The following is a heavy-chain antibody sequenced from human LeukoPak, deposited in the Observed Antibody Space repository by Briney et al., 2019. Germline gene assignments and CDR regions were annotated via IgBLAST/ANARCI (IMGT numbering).Heavy chain of an antibody. CDR3: ASGRRPIGYYMDV. J-gene: IGHJ6*03. CDR2: IYTSGST. CDR1: GGSISSGSYY. V-gene: IGHV4-61*02. Sequence: PSQTLSLTCTVSGGSISSGSYYWSWIRQPAGKGLEWIGRIYTSGSTNYNPSLKSRVTISVDTSKDQFSLKLSSVTAADTAVYYCASGRRPIGYYMDVWGKGTTVTVSS. D-gene: IGHD1-26*01.